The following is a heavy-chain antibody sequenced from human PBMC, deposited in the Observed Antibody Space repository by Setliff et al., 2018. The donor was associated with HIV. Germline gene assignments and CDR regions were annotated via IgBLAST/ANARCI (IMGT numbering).Heavy chain of an antibody. CDR3: ARDRRITMVRGVMNYYYMDV. CDR2: IYTSGST. V-gene: IGHV4-4*07. D-gene: IGHD3-10*01. Sequence: SETLSLTCTVSGGSISSYCWNWIRQPAGKGLEWIGRIYTSGSTNYNPSLKSRVTISVDTSKNQFSLKLSSVTAADTAVYYCARDRRITMVRGVMNYYYMDVWGKGTTVTVSS. J-gene: IGHJ6*03. CDR1: GGSISSYC.